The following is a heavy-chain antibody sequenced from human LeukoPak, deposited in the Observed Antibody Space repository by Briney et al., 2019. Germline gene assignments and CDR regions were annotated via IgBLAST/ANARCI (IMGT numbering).Heavy chain of an antibody. CDR2: INANSGDT. CDR3: AREPPGTSGNDY. Sequence: GAPVKLSCKASGYTFTGYYMHWVRQAPGLGLEWMGWINANSGDTNYAQKFQGRVTMTRDTSINTAYMELSGLRPDDTAVYYCAREPPGTSGNDYWGQETLLTVSS. J-gene: IGHJ4*02. D-gene: IGHD5-12*01. CDR1: GYTFTGYY. V-gene: IGHV1-2*02.